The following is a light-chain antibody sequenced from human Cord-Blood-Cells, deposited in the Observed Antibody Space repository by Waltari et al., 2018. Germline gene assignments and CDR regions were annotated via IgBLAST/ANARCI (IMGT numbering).Light chain of an antibody. CDR2: DVS. J-gene: IGLJ1*01. CDR1: SSDVGGYNY. CDR3: CSYAGSYRV. V-gene: IGLV2-11*01. Sequence: QSALTQPRSVSGSPGQSVTISCTGTSSDVGGYNYVSWYQQHPSKAPKLLIYDVSKRPSGVPDPFSGPKSGNTASLTISGLQAEDEADYYCCSYAGSYRVFGTGTKVTVL.